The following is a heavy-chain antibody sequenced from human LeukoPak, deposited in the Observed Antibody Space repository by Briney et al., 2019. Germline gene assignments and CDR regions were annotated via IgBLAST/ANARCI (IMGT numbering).Heavy chain of an antibody. CDR2: INHSGST. CDR3: ARGGSGYCSSTSCYTVDY. D-gene: IGHD2-2*02. J-gene: IGHJ4*02. Sequence: PSETLSLTCAVYGGSFSGYYWSWIRQPPGKGLEWIGEINHSGSTNYNPSLKSRVTISVDTSKNQFSLKLSSVTAADTAVYYCARGGSGYCSSTSCYTVDYWGQGTLVTVSS. V-gene: IGHV4-34*01. CDR1: GGSFSGYY.